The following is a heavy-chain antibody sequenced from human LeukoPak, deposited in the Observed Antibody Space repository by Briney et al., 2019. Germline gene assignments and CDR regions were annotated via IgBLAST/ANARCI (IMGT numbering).Heavy chain of an antibody. Sequence: GGSLRLSCAASGFTFRNFGMYWVRQAPGKGLEWVAFIRYDGSNKYYADSVKDRFIISRDNSKNTLYLQMSSLRAEDTAVYYCAKDPAVYTSSWYVVYWGQGTLVTVSS. CDR3: AKDPAVYTSSWYVVY. CDR1: GFTFRNFG. V-gene: IGHV3-30*02. D-gene: IGHD6-13*01. J-gene: IGHJ4*02. CDR2: IRYDGSNK.